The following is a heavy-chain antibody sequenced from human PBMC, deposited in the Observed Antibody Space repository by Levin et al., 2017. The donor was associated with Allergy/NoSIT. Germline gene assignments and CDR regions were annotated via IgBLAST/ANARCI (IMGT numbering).Heavy chain of an antibody. J-gene: IGHJ4*02. Sequence: SQTLSLTCAVYGGSFRGYYWSWIRQPPGKGLEWIGEINHSGSTNYNPSLKSRVTISVDTSKNQFSLKVSSVTAADTAVYYCARGPRGFGVYDEKRGFDYWGQGTLVTVSS. CDR2: INHSGST. V-gene: IGHV4-34*01. CDR3: ARGPRGFGVYDEKRGFDY. CDR1: GGSFRGYY. D-gene: IGHD5/OR15-5a*01.